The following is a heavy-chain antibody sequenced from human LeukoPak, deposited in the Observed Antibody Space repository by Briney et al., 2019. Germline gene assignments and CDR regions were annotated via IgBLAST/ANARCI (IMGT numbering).Heavy chain of an antibody. CDR2: IYYSGST. V-gene: IGHV4-59*01. Sequence: PSETLSLTCTVSGGSISSYYWSWIRQPPGKGLEWIGYIYYSGSTNYNPSLKSRVTISVDTSKNQFSLKLSSVTAADTAVYYCARELGSGIDYWGQASLVTVSS. J-gene: IGHJ4*02. CDR1: GGSISSYY. D-gene: IGHD6-19*01. CDR3: ARELGSGIDY.